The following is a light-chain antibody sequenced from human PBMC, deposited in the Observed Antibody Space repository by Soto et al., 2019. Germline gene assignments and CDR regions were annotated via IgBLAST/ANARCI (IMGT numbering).Light chain of an antibody. CDR2: AAS. J-gene: IGKJ1*01. Sequence: DIQMTQSPSSLSASVGDRVTITCRASQSISSYLNWYQQKPGKAPKLLIYAASSLQSGVPSRFSGSGSGTDFTLTIGSLQPEDVATYCCQQYYSYPRTFGQGTKLDI. CDR3: QQYYSYPRT. V-gene: IGKV1-39*01. CDR1: QSISSY.